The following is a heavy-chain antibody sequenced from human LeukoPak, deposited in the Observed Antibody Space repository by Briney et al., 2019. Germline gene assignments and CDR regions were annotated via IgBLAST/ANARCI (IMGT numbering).Heavy chain of an antibody. CDR2: ISYDGSNK. CDR1: GFTFSSYG. V-gene: IGHV3-30*18. CDR3: AKARHSGSYYSSFDY. Sequence: PGGSLRLSCAASGFTFSSYGMHWVRQAPGKGLEWVAVISYDGSNKYYADSVKGRFTISRDNSKNTLYLQMNSLRAEDTAVYYCAKARHSGSYYSSFDYWGQGTLVTVSS. J-gene: IGHJ4*02. D-gene: IGHD1-26*01.